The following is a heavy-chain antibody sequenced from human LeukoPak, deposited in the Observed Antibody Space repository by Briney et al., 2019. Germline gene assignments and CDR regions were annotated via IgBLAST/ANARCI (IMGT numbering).Heavy chain of an antibody. CDR3: ARDGAARGSGSFGD. CDR2: IKKDGSEK. Sequence: GGSLSLSCVASGFIFTGYWMSWVRQTPGKGLEWVANIKKDGSEKFYVDSVKGRFTISRDNARNSLFLQMNSLKVEDTAVYFCARDGAARGSGSFGDWGQGTLVTVSS. D-gene: IGHD3-10*01. J-gene: IGHJ4*02. CDR1: GFIFTGYW. V-gene: IGHV3-7*03.